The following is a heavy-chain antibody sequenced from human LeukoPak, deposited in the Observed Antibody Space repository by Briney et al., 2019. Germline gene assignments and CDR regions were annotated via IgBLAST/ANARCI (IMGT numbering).Heavy chain of an antibody. CDR1: GFTLSHYG. V-gene: IGHV3-30*03. Sequence: GGSLRLSCVASGFTLSHYGMHWVRQAPGKGLEWVAIISNDGSRKYYAHSVEGRFTISRDNSKNTLYLQMDSLRAEGTAVYYCARDRAWNYFDYWGQGTLVTVSS. CDR2: ISNDGSRK. CDR3: ARDRAWNYFDY. J-gene: IGHJ4*02. D-gene: IGHD3-3*01.